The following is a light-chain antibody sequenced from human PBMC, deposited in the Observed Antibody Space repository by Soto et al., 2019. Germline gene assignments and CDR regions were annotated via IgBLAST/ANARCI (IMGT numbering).Light chain of an antibody. CDR2: EVT. Sequence: PSTLSASVGDRVTISCTGTSSDVGGYDYVSWYQQHPGKAPKLMIYEVTIRPSGVSDRFSGSKSGNTASLTVSGLQAEDEADYYCSSYTGGNPSYVFGTGTKVTVL. CDR3: SSYTGGNPSYV. CDR1: SSDVGGYDY. J-gene: IGLJ1*01. V-gene: IGLV2-8*01.